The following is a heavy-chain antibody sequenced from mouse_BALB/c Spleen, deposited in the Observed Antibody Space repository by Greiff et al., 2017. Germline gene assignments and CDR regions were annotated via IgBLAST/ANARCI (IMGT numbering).Heavy chain of an antibody. Sequence: EVELQESGGGLVQPKGSLKLSCAASGFTFNTYAMNWVRQAPGKGLEWVARIRSKSNNYATYYADSVKDRFTISRDDSQSMLYLQMNNLKTEDTAMYYCVRHRGYDPYYYAMDYWGQGTSVTVSS. J-gene: IGHJ4*01. D-gene: IGHD2-2*01. CDR2: IRSKSNNYAT. V-gene: IGHV10-1*02. CDR1: GFTFNTYA. CDR3: VRHRGYDPYYYAMDY.